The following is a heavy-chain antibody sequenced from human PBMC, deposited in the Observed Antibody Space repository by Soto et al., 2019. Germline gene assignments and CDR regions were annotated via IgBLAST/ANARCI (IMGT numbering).Heavy chain of an antibody. D-gene: IGHD5-18*01. CDR1: GFTFSSYG. V-gene: IGHV3-30*18. CDR3: AKERGYSYGWAYYFDY. J-gene: IGHJ4*02. CDR2: ISYDGSNK. Sequence: LRLSCAASGFTFSSYGMHWVRQAPGKGLEWVAVISYDGSNKYYADSVKGRFTISRDNSKNTLYLQMNSLRAEDTAVYYCAKERGYSYGWAYYFDYWGQGTLVTVSS.